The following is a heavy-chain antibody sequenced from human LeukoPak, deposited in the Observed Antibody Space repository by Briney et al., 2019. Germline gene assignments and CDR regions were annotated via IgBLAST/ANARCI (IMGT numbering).Heavy chain of an antibody. D-gene: IGHD6-13*01. Sequence: GGSLRLSCAASGFTFRDFGMHWVHQAPGKGLEWVAFIRNDGSKDYYPDSVKGRFTISRDNSRTTLYLQMHSLRIEDTAVYYCVKGGSSSHNWFDPWGQGILVTVSS. CDR3: VKGGSSSHNWFDP. V-gene: IGHV3-30*02. J-gene: IGHJ5*02. CDR1: GFTFRDFG. CDR2: IRNDGSKD.